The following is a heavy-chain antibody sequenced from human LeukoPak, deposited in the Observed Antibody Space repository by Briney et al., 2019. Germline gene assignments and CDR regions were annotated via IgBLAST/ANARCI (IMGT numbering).Heavy chain of an antibody. J-gene: IGHJ5*02. CDR1: GGTFSSYA. V-gene: IGHV1-69*06. CDR3: ARDGAGGYCSSTRCYVFDP. CDR2: ITPIFGTA. Sequence: SVKVSCKASGGTFSSYAISWVRQAPGQGLEWMGRITPIFGTANYAQKFQGRVTITADKSTDTAYMELSSLRSEDTAVYYCARDGAGGYCSSTRCYVFDPWGQGTLVTVSS. D-gene: IGHD2-2*01.